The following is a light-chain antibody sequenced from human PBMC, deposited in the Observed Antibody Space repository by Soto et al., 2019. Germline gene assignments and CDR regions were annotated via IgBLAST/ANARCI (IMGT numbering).Light chain of an antibody. Sequence: QSALTQPASVAGSPGRSITISCTGTSTDIGGYNYVSWYQQHPCKAPKLMIFEVSSRPSGVSYRFSGSKSGNTASLTISGLQAEDEVDYYCSSYTSSSTLSVFGSWTKVTVL. V-gene: IGLV2-14*01. CDR1: STDIGGYNY. CDR3: SSYTSSSTLSV. J-gene: IGLJ1*01. CDR2: EVS.